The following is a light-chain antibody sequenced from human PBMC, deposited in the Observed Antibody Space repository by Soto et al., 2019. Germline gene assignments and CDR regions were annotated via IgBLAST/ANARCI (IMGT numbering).Light chain of an antibody. CDR2: EGS. Sequence: QSALTQPASVSGSPGQSITISCTGTSSDVGSYNLVSWYQHHPGKAPKLMIYEGSKRPSGVSNRFSGSKSGNTASLTISGLQAEDEADYYCCSYAGSSFVVFGGGTKLTVL. J-gene: IGLJ2*01. CDR1: SSDVGSYNL. CDR3: CSYAGSSFVV. V-gene: IGLV2-23*01.